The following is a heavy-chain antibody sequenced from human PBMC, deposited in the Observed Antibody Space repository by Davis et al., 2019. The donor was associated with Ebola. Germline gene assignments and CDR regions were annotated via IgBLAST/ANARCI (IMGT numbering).Heavy chain of an antibody. J-gene: IGHJ4*02. CDR2: IRSKAYGGTT. V-gene: IGHV3-49*04. Sequence: PGGSLRLSCTASGFTFGDYAMSWVRQAPGKGLEWVGFIRSKAYGGTTEYAASVKGRFTISRDDSKIVAYLQMNSLKTDDTAVYFCTREAGGSTDYWGQGTLVTVSS. CDR3: TREAGGSTDY. D-gene: IGHD2-15*01. CDR1: GFTFGDYA.